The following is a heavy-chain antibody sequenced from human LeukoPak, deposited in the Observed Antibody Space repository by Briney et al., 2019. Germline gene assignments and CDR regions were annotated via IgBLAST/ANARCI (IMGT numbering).Heavy chain of an antibody. CDR1: GFNFSDYE. D-gene: IGHD6-19*01. V-gene: IGHV3-48*03. CDR2: ISNFDSTI. Sequence: GGSLRLSCAASGFNFSDYEMDWVRQAPGKGLEWVSIISNFDSTIHYADSVKGRFTISRDNAKNALYLQMNSIRAEDTAFYYCTRNWATWAVAGTRYFDYWGQGTLVTVSS. CDR3: TRNWATWAVAGTRYFDY. J-gene: IGHJ4*02.